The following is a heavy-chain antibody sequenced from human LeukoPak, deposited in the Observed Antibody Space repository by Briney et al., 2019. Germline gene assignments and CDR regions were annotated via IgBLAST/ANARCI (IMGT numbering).Heavy chain of an antibody. D-gene: IGHD2-15*01. J-gene: IGHJ5*02. V-gene: IGHV1-18*01. CDR1: GYTFTSYG. CDR3: ARVLSGGLGKEVWFDP. CDR2: ISAYNGNT. Sequence: GASVKVSCKASGYTFTSYGISWVRQAPGQGLEWMGWISAYNGNTNYAQKLQGRVTMTTDTSTSTAYMELRSLRSDDTAVYYCARVLSGGLGKEVWFDPWGQGTLVTVSS.